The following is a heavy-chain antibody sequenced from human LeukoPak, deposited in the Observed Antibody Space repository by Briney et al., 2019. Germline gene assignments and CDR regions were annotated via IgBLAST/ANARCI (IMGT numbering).Heavy chain of an antibody. CDR1: GGTFSSYA. D-gene: IGHD6-6*01. V-gene: IGHV1-69*13. J-gene: IGHJ6*03. Sequence: SVKVSCKASGGTFSSYAISWVRQAPGQGLEWMGGIIPIFGTANYAQKFQGRVTITADESTSTAYTELSSLRSEDTAVYYCASIAARRSYYYYMDVWGKGTTVTVSS. CDR2: IIPIFGTA. CDR3: ASIAARRSYYYYMDV.